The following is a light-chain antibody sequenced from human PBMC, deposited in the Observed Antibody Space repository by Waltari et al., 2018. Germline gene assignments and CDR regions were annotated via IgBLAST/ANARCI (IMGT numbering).Light chain of an antibody. V-gene: IGLV2-14*01. CDR1: SSDVGGYNY. Sequence: QSALTQPASVSGSPGQSITISCTGTSSDVGGYNYVSWYQQYPGKAPKLMIFDVSKRPSGVSNRFSGSKSGSTASLTISGLQAEDEADFYCNSYTSSSTWVFGGGTKLTVL. CDR2: DVS. CDR3: NSYTSSSTWV. J-gene: IGLJ3*02.